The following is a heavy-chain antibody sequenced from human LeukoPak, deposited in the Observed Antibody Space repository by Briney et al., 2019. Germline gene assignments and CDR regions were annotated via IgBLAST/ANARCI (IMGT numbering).Heavy chain of an antibody. D-gene: IGHD3-22*01. V-gene: IGHV4-38-2*02. CDR1: GYSISSGYF. CDR3: TRRGTLYDSSGAY. CDR2: IYHSGST. J-gene: IGHJ4*02. Sequence: PSETLSLTCTVSGYSISSGYFWGWIRQPPGKGLEWIGTIYHSGSTYYNPSLKSRVTISVDTSKNQFSLRLSSVTAADTAVYYCTRRGTLYDSSGAYWGQGTLVTVSS.